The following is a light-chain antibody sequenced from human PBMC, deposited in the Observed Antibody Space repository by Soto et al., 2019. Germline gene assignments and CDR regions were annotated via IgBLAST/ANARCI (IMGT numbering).Light chain of an antibody. V-gene: IGKV1-5*03. CDR3: QQRSGWIT. J-gene: IGKJ5*01. CDR1: QTISSW. Sequence: DIPMTQSPSTLSGSVGDRVTITCRASQTISSWLAWYQQKPGKAPKLLIYKASTLKSGVPSRFSGGGAGTDFTLTISSIEPEYFAFDYCQQRSGWITFGQGTRREIK. CDR2: KAS.